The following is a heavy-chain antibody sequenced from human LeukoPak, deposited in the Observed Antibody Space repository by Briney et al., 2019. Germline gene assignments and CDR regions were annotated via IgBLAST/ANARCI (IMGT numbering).Heavy chain of an antibody. J-gene: IGHJ4*02. CDR3: ARFGVLGPYGSGSYYYFDY. CDR1: GGSFSGYY. Sequence: SETLSLTRAVYGGSFSGYYWSWIRQPPGKGLEWIGEINHSGSTNYNPSLKSRVTISVDTSKNQFSLKLSSVTAADTAVYYCARFGVLGPYGSGSYYYFDYWGQGTLVTVSS. CDR2: INHSGST. V-gene: IGHV4-34*01. D-gene: IGHD3-10*01.